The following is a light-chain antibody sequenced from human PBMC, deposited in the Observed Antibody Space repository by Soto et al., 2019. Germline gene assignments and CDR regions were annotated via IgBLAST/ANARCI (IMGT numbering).Light chain of an antibody. V-gene: IGLV2-14*01. CDR1: SSDVGGYNY. Sequence: QSVLTQPASVSGSPGQSITISCTGTSSDVGGYNYVSWYQQHPGKAPKLMIYEVSNRPSGVSIRFSGSKSGNTASLTISGLQAEEEADYYCSSYTSSSTLVFGTGTKVTVL. CDR3: SSYTSSSTLV. J-gene: IGLJ1*01. CDR2: EVS.